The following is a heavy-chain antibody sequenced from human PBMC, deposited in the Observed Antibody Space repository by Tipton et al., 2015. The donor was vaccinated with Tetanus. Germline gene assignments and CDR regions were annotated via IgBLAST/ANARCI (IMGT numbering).Heavy chain of an antibody. CDR1: GYTFTDYY. V-gene: IGHV1-2*02. J-gene: IGHJ6*02. CDR2: IDPNSGGT. D-gene: IGHD3-22*01. Sequence: QLVQSGAEMKKPGASVKVSCKASGYTFTDYYMYWVRQAPGQGLEWMGWIDPNSGGTVYAQKFQGRVTMTRDTSISTAYMELSSLRSDDTAVYYCARDRGDYIYYGMDVWGPGTTVTVS. CDR3: ARDRGDYIYYGMDV.